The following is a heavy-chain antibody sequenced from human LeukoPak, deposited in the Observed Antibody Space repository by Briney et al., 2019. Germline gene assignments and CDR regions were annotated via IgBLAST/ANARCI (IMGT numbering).Heavy chain of an antibody. J-gene: IGHJ4*02. CDR2: IYTSGST. CDR3: ARGLYYYDSSGYYFDY. D-gene: IGHD3-22*01. V-gene: IGHV4-4*07. Sequence: SETLSLTCTVSGGSISSYYWSWIRQPAGKGLEWIGRIYTSGSTNYNPSLKSRVTMPVDTSKNQFSLKLSSVTAADTAVYYCARGLYYYDSSGYYFDYWGQGTLVTVSS. CDR1: GGSISSYY.